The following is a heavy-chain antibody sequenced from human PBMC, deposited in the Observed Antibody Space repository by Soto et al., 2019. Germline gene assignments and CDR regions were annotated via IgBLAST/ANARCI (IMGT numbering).Heavy chain of an antibody. CDR1: GDSLSSNNNY. CDR3: ARGRGYSYGLDP. V-gene: IGHV4-30-4*01. Sequence: QVQLQESGPGLVKPSQTLSLTCTVSGDSLSSNNNYWSWIRQPPGEGLEWIGFISYSGTTSYSPSLKSRVAISLATSKNQFALSLSSVPAADTAVYYCARGRGYSYGLDPWGQGTLVTVSS. CDR2: ISYSGTT. J-gene: IGHJ5*02. D-gene: IGHD5-18*01.